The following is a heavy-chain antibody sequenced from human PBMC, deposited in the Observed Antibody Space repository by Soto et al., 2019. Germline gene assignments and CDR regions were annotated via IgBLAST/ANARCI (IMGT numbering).Heavy chain of an antibody. Sequence: GGGCRIMKRKPPGKGLEWIGYIYHSGSTYYNPSLKSRVTISVDRSKNQFSLKLSSVTAADTAAYYCARAPPAIAAADNNWFDPWGQGTLVTVSS. CDR1: GGGC. V-gene: IGHV4-30-2*01. J-gene: IGHJ5*02. D-gene: IGHD6-13*01. CDR2: IYHSGST. CDR3: ARAPPAIAAADNNWFDP.